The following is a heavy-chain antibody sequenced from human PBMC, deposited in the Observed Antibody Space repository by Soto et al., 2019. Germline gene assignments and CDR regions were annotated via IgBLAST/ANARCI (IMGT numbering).Heavy chain of an antibody. V-gene: IGHV1-2*04. D-gene: IGHD6-13*01. Sequence: ASVKVSCKASGYTFTGYYIHWVRQAPGQGLEWMGWINPNSGGTNYAQKFQGWVTMTRDTSISTAYMELSRLRSDDTALYYCARDRAAAGTRYYYGMDVWGQGTTVT. J-gene: IGHJ6*02. CDR3: ARDRAAAGTRYYYGMDV. CDR1: GYTFTGYY. CDR2: INPNSGGT.